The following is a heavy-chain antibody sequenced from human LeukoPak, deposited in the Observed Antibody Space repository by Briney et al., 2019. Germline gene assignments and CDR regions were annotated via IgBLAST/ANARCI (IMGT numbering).Heavy chain of an antibody. CDR1: GFTFDDYA. CDR3: ARSIPAGNRR. J-gene: IGHJ4*02. D-gene: IGHD2-2*01. CDR2: ISWNSGSI. Sequence: GGSLRLSCAASGFTFDDYAMHWVRQAPGKGLEWVSGISWNSGSIGYADSVKGRSTISRDNAKNSLYLQMNSLRAEDTAVYYCARSIPAGNRRWGQGTLVTVSS. V-gene: IGHV3-9*01.